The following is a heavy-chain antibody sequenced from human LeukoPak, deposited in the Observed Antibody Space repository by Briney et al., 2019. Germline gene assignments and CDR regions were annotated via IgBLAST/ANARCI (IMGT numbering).Heavy chain of an antibody. CDR2: INPNSGGT. D-gene: IGHD3-10*01. V-gene: IGHV1-2*02. CDR3: SYGSGSR. CDR1: GYTFTSYY. J-gene: IGHJ4*02. Sequence: AXVKVSCKASGYTFTSYYMHWVRQAPGQGLEWMGWINPNSGGTNYAQKFQGRVTMTRDTSISTACMELSRLRSDDTAVYYCSYGSGSRWGQGTLVTVSS.